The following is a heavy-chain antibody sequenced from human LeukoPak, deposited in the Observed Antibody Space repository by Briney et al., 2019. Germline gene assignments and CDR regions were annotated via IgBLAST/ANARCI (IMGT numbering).Heavy chain of an antibody. J-gene: IGHJ4*02. V-gene: IGHV3-23*01. CDR3: VKADRFTCYGAICYPFDS. D-gene: IGHD4/OR15-4a*01. CDR1: GFTFSSYA. CDR2: ITGNGINT. Sequence: PGGSLRLSCAASGFTFSSYAMSWVRQAPGTGREWISGITGNGINTYHAGSMKGRFTISRDNSKDTLYLQMNNLRADDTAVYYCVKADRFTCYGAICYPFDSWGQGTLVTVSS.